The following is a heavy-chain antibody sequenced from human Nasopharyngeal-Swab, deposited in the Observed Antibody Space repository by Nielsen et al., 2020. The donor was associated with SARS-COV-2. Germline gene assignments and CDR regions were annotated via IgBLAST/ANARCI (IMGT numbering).Heavy chain of an antibody. CDR3: ARGYSGYGYYFDY. D-gene: IGHD5-12*01. CDR2: IWYDGSNK. CDR1: GFTFRSDG. J-gene: IGHJ4*02. Sequence: GGSLRRSCAAAGFTFRSDGMHWVRQAPGKGLEWVAVIWYDGSNKYYADSVKGRFTISRDNSKNTLYLQMNSLRAEDTAVYYCARGYSGYGYYFDYWGQGTLVTVSS. V-gene: IGHV3-33*01.